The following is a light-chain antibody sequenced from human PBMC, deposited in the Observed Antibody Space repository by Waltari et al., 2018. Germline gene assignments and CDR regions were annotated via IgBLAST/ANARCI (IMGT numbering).Light chain of an antibody. J-gene: IGKJ4*01. CDR2: GGS. CDR3: QDYGGSLLS. V-gene: IGKV3-20*01. Sequence: EIVLTQSPGTLSLSPGERATLSCRASHNIHPKYITWFQQKPGRAPSLLSYGGSNRATGIPARFSASGSWTDFTLTVNRLEPEDFAVYYCQDYGGSLLSFCGGTKVEIK. CDR1: HNIHPKY.